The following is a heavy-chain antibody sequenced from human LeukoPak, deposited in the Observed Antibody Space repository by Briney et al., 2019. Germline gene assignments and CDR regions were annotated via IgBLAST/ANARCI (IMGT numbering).Heavy chain of an antibody. J-gene: IGHJ5*02. V-gene: IGHV4-4*07. CDR1: GGSISNFY. Sequence: SETLSLTCTVSGGSISNFYWTWIRQPAGKGLEWIGRISTTGSTNYNPSLKSRVTMSVDTSKNQFSLKLTSVTAADTAVYYCARGSYCTGSICRNLAWFGPWGQGTLVTVSS. CDR2: ISTTGST. CDR3: ARGSYCTGSICRNLAWFGP. D-gene: IGHD2-8*02.